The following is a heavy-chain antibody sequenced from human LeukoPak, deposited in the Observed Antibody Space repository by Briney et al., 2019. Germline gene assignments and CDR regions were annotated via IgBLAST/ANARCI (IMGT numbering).Heavy chain of an antibody. Sequence: GGSLRLSCAASGFTLSSYAMHWVRQAPGKGLEWVAVISYDGSNKYYADSVKGRFTISRDNSKNTLYLQMNSLRAEDTAVYYCARDPGGSYYREFDYWGQGTLVTVSS. J-gene: IGHJ4*02. CDR1: GFTLSSYA. V-gene: IGHV3-30-3*01. CDR2: ISYDGSNK. D-gene: IGHD1-26*01. CDR3: ARDPGGSYYREFDY.